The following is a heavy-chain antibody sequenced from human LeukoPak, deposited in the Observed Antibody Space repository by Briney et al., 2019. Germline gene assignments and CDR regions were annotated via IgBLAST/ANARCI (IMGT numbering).Heavy chain of an antibody. J-gene: IGHJ4*02. CDR3: AKAGMATYFEREDY. V-gene: IGHV3-30*18. D-gene: IGHD5-24*01. CDR2: ISYDGSNK. Sequence: TGGCLRLSCAASGFTFSNYGMHWVRQAPGKGLEWVAVISYDGSNKYNADSVKGRFTISRDNSKNTLYMQMNSLRAEDTAVYYCAKAGMATYFEREDYWGQGTLVTAST. CDR1: GFTFSNYG.